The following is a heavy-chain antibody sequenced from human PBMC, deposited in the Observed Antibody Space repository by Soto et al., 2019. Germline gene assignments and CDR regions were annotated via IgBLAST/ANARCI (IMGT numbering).Heavy chain of an antibody. CDR1: GFTFSNAW. V-gene: IGHV3-15*01. J-gene: IGHJ5*02. CDR3: AKDPSWRRIAAAGPYNWFDP. Sequence: GGSLRLSCAASGFTFSNAWMSWVRQAPGTGLEWVGRIKSKTDGGTTDYAAPVKGRFTISRDDSKNTLYLQMNSLKTEDTAVYYCAKDPSWRRIAAAGPYNWFDPWGQGTLVTVSS. D-gene: IGHD6-13*01. CDR2: IKSKTDGGTT.